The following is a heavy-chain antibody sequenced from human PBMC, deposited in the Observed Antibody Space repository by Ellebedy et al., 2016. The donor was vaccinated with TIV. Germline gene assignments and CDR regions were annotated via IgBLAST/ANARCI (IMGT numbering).Heavy chain of an antibody. J-gene: IGHJ4*02. Sequence: PGGSLRLSCAASGFSFSTYSMNWVRQAPGMGLEWVSFISSSGSYIYYADSVKGRFTISRDNDKNSLYLQMNSLRAEDTAVYYCARESRVVRGVITQYFDYWGQGTLVTVSS. D-gene: IGHD3-10*01. CDR3: ARESRVVRGVITQYFDY. CDR1: GFSFSTYS. V-gene: IGHV3-21*01. CDR2: ISSSGSYI.